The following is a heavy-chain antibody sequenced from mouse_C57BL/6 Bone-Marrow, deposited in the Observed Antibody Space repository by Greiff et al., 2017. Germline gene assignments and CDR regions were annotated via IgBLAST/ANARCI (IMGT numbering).Heavy chain of an antibody. CDR3: TTVVHY. CDR1: GFNIKDYY. Sequence: VHVKQSGAELVRPGASVTLSCTASGFNIKDYYMHWVTQRPEQGLEWIGWIDPENGDTEYASKFQGKATITADTSSNTAYLQLSSLTSEDTAVYYCTTVVHYWGQGTTLTVSS. J-gene: IGHJ2*01. CDR2: IDPENGDT. D-gene: IGHD1-1*01. V-gene: IGHV14-4*01.